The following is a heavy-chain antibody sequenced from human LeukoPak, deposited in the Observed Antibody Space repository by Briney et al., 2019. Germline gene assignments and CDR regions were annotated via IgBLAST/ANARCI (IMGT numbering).Heavy chain of an antibody. CDR1: GGSVSNGAFY. D-gene: IGHD5/OR15-5a*01. CDR3: AREALYDERIDN. V-gene: IGHV4-31*03. CDR2: IYYTGVT. Sequence: SETLSLACSVSGGSVSNGAFYWTWIRQRPGKGLEWLAYIYYTGVTYYNPSLESRLNISVDTSKNQFSLRLSAVTAADTATYYCAREALYDERIDNWGQGTPVTVSS. J-gene: IGHJ4*02.